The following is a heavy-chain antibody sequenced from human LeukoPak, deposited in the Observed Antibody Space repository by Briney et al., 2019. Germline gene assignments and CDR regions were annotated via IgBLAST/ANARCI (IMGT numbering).Heavy chain of an antibody. V-gene: IGHV3-30*18. CDR1: GFTFNNYG. Sequence: GGSLRLSCAASGFTFNNYGMHWVRQVPGKGLEWVAVISYDGRNKHYPDSVKGRFTISRDISTDTLWLQMDSLRTEDTAVYYCAKGPLRGTAAAIDYWGQGTLVTVSS. CDR2: ISYDGRNK. CDR3: AKGPLRGTAAAIDY. J-gene: IGHJ4*02. D-gene: IGHD2-2*01.